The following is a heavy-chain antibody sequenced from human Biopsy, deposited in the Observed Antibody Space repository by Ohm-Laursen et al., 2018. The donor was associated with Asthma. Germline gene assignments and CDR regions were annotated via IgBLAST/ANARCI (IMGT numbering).Heavy chain of an antibody. CDR3: ARGYSGSDRIVYYYSGLEV. V-gene: IGHV1-69*01. CDR2: LIPVLGTP. Sequence: SSVKVSCKSSGDSFSNYAISWVRQAPGQGLEWMGGLIPVLGTPDHAQMFEGRVTITADESTSTAYTELSSLSSEDTAVYYCARGYSGSDRIVYYYSGLEVWGQGTTVTVSS. J-gene: IGHJ6*02. D-gene: IGHD5-12*01. CDR1: GDSFSNYA.